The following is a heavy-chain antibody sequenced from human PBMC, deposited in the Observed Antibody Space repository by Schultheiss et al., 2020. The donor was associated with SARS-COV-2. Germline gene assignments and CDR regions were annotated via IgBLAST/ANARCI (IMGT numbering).Heavy chain of an antibody. CDR2: ISWNSGSI. CDR3: ARVTHGDYVGY. J-gene: IGHJ4*02. CDR1: GFTFDDYA. D-gene: IGHD4-17*01. V-gene: IGHV3-9*01. Sequence: GGSLRLSCAASGFTFDDYAMHWVRQAPGKGLEWVSGISWNSGSIGYADSVKGRFTISRDNAKNSLYLQMNSLRAEDTAVYYCARVTHGDYVGYWGQGTLVTVSS.